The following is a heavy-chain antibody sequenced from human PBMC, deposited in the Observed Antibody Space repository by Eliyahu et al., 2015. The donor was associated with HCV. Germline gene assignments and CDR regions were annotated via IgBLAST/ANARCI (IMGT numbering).Heavy chain of an antibody. J-gene: IGHJ4*02. D-gene: IGHD3-3*01. CDR2: ISAYNGNT. CDR1: GSSFINYG. Sequence: QVQLVQSGAEVKKSGASVKVSCKASGSSFINYGISWVRQAPGQGLEWMGWISAYNGNTKYAQKLQGRVTMTTDASTSTAYMELRSLRSDDTAVYYCAREIYDFWSAYYTWGQGTLVTVSS. V-gene: IGHV1-18*04. CDR3: AREIYDFWSAYYT.